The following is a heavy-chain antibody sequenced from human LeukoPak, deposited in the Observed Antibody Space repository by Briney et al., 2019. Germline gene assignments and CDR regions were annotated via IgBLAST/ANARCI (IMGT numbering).Heavy chain of an antibody. CDR2: IYTSGSP. CDR1: GGSISSYY. Sequence: SETLSLACTVSGGSISSYYWSWVRQPAGKGLEWIGRIYTSGSPNYNPSLKSRVTMSIDTSKNQFSLKLSSVTAADTAVYYCARDPYGDGVDVWGKGTTVTISS. CDR3: ARDPYGDGVDV. D-gene: IGHD4/OR15-4a*01. J-gene: IGHJ6*04. V-gene: IGHV4-4*07.